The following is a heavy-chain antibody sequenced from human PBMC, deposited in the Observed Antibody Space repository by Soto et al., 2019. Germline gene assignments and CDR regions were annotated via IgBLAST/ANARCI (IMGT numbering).Heavy chain of an antibody. Sequence: GSGPTLVNPTQTLTLTCTFSGFSLSTSGMCVSWIRQPPGKALEWLARIDWDDDKYYSTSLKTRLTISKDTSKNQVVLTMTNMDPVDTATYYCARIRWHSSSWNMRYGMDVWGQGTTVTVSS. CDR1: GFSLSTSGMC. CDR2: IDWDDDK. CDR3: ARIRWHSSSWNMRYGMDV. V-gene: IGHV2-70*11. D-gene: IGHD6-13*01. J-gene: IGHJ6*02.